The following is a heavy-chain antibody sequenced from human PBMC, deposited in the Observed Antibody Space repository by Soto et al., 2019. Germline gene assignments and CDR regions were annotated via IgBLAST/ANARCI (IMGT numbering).Heavy chain of an antibody. J-gene: IGHJ5*02. V-gene: IGHV4-39*01. CDR1: GGSISSSSFY. Sequence: QLQLQESGPGLVRPSETLSLTCTVSGGSISSSSFYWGWIRQPPGKGLEWIGTIYHSGNTYYNPSLKSRVTISVDTSKNQFSLKLSSVTAADTAVYYCARNEGYSSGWYPFDPWGQGTLVTVSS. D-gene: IGHD6-19*01. CDR3: ARNEGYSSGWYPFDP. CDR2: IYHSGNT.